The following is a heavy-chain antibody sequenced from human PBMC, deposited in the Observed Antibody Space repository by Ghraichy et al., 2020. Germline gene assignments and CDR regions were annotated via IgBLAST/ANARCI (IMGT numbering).Heavy chain of an antibody. CDR1: GFTFSSYD. CDR3: ARGIMATHRDWYFDL. CDR2: IGIAGDT. Sequence: GGSLRLSCAASGFTFSSYDMHWVRQPIGNGLEWVSVIGIAGDTYYPGSVKGRFTISRENAKNSLYLQMNSLRAGDTAMYYCARGIMATHRDWYFDLWGRGTLVTVSS. J-gene: IGHJ2*01. D-gene: IGHD5-12*01. V-gene: IGHV3-13*01.